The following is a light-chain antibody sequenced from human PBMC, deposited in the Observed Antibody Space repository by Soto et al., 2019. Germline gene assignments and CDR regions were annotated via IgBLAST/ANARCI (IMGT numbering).Light chain of an antibody. V-gene: IGLV2-14*01. CDR1: SSDVGGYNY. Sequence: SVLTQPPSVSGAPGQRVTISCTGTSSDVGGYNYVSWYQQHPGKAPKVMIYEVSNRPSGVSNRFSGSKSGNTASLTISGLQAEDEADYYCSSYTSSGTYAFGTGTKVTVL. CDR2: EVS. CDR3: SSYTSSGTYA. J-gene: IGLJ1*01.